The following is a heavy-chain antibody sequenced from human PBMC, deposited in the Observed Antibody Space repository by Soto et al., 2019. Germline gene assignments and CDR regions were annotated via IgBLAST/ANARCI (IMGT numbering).Heavy chain of an antibody. CDR1: GFTFSSYG. D-gene: IGHD6-13*01. V-gene: IGHV3-33*01. CDR3: ARFGSSWANDY. CDR2: IWYDGSNK. Sequence: QVQLVESGGGVVQPGRSLRLSCAASGFTFSSYGMHWVRQAPGKGLEWVAVIWYDGSNKYYADSVKGRFTISRDNSKNTLYLHMNSLRAEDTAVYYCARFGSSWANDYWGQGTLVTVSS. J-gene: IGHJ4*02.